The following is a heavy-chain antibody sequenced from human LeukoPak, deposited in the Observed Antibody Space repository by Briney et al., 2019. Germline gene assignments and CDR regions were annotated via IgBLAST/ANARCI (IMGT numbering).Heavy chain of an antibody. Sequence: ASVKVSCKASGYTFTGYYMHWVRQAPGQGLEWMGWINPNSGGTNYAQKFQGRVTMTRDMSISTAYMELSRLRSDDTAIYYCASRPADTTWYGVFDYWSQGTLVTVSS. CDR3: ASRPADTTWYGVFDY. CDR2: INPNSGGT. D-gene: IGHD3-10*01. V-gene: IGHV1-2*02. CDR1: GYTFTGYY. J-gene: IGHJ4*02.